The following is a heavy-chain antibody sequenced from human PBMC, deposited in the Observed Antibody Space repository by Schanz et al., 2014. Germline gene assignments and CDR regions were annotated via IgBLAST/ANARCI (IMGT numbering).Heavy chain of an antibody. CDR3: ARVRSEDYGGMDV. J-gene: IGHJ6*02. Sequence: QEQLVQSGAEVKTPGDSVKVSCKASGYSIGGYYMHWVRQAPGVGPEWMVRINPNTGGTQYAQKFQGRVTMTTAKSISTVYMELSRLRSDDTAVYYCARVRSEDYGGMDVWGQGTTVTVSS. CDR2: INPNTGGT. V-gene: IGHV1-2*06. CDR1: GYSIGGYY.